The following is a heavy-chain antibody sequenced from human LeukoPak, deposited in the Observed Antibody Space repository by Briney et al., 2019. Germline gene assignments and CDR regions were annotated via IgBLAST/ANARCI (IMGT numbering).Heavy chain of an antibody. Sequence: SETLSLTCTVSGGSISSYYWSWIRQPPGKGLEWIGYIYYSGSTNYNPSLKSRVTISVDTSKNQFSLKLSSVTAADTAVYYCARMNSVRGVTPWGQGTLVTVSS. J-gene: IGHJ5*02. D-gene: IGHD3-10*02. CDR1: GGSISSYY. CDR3: ARMNSVRGVTP. V-gene: IGHV4-59*12. CDR2: IYYSGST.